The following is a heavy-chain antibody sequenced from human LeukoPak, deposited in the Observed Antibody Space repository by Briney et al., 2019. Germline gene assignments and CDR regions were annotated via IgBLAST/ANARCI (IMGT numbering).Heavy chain of an antibody. V-gene: IGHV5-51*01. D-gene: IGHD3-22*01. Sequence: GESLPISCEGSGYSFTNSWIGWVRQLPGKGLEWMGITVPGDSDTRYSPSFHGQLSLSAHKSISTAYLQWSNMKASDTAIYYCARRYDSSGYYSGLDYWGQGTRVTVSA. CDR2: TVPGDSDT. CDR1: GYSFTNSW. J-gene: IGHJ4*02. CDR3: ARRYDSSGYYSGLDY.